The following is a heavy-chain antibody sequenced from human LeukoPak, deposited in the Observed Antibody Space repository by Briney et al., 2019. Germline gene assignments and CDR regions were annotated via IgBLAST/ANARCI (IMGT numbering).Heavy chain of an antibody. CDR2: IKPDGSDQ. Sequence: PGGSLRLSCAASGFTFSSYWMNWVRQAPGKGLEWVANIKPDGSDQYYVDSVKGRFTISRDNAKNSLYLQMNSLKTEDTAVYYCTTEGIAVAGTPDYWGQGTLVTVSS. V-gene: IGHV3-7*05. CDR3: TTEGIAVAGTPDY. CDR1: GFTFSSYW. D-gene: IGHD6-19*01. J-gene: IGHJ4*02.